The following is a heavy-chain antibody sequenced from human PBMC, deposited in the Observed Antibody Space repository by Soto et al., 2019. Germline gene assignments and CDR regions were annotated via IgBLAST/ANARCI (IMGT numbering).Heavy chain of an antibody. CDR2: ISYDGSNK. CDR1: GFTFSSYG. J-gene: IGHJ6*03. CDR3: ANVIQGYYYYMDV. Sequence: QVQLVESGGGVVQPGRSLRLSCAASGFTFSSYGMHWVRQAPGKGLEWVAVISYDGSNKYYADSVKGRFTISRDNSKNTLYLQMNSLRAEDTAVYYCANVIQGYYYYMDVWGKGTTVTVSS. V-gene: IGHV3-30*18.